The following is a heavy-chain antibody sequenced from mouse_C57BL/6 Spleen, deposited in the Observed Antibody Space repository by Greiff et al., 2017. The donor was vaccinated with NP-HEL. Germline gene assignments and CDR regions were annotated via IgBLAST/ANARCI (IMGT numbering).Heavy chain of an antibody. CDR2: INPGSGGT. J-gene: IGHJ4*01. CDR1: GYAFTNYL. D-gene: IGHD1-1*01. Sequence: LQESGAELVRPGTSVKVSCKASGYAFTNYLIEWVKQRPGQGLEWIGVINPGSGGTNYNEKFKGKATLTADKSSSTAYMQLSSLTSEDSAVYFCARSPGPLITTVVGYAMDYWGQGTSVTVSS. CDR3: ARSPGPLITTVVGYAMDY. V-gene: IGHV1-54*01.